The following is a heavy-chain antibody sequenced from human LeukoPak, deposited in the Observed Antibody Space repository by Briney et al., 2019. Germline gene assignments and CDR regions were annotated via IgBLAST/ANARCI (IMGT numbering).Heavy chain of an antibody. CDR2: ISSSGSII. CDR1: GFTFSTYE. V-gene: IGHV3-48*03. J-gene: IGHJ3*02. D-gene: IGHD6-13*01. CDR3: ARDRVGSSSRPDAFDI. Sequence: GGSLRLSCAASGFTFSTYEMHWVRQAPGKGLEWVSYISSSGSIIYYADPVKGRFTISRDNAKNSLYLQMNSLRVEDTAVYYCARDRVGSSSRPDAFDIWGQGTMVTVSS.